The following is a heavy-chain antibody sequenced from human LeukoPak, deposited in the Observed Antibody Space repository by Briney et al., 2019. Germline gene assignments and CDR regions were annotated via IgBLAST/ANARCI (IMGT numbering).Heavy chain of an antibody. J-gene: IGHJ4*02. CDR1: GFTFSSYW. CDR2: INSDGSST. CDR3: ARVEHHSGYCSGGSCYDFDY. V-gene: IGHV3-74*01. Sequence: GGSLRLSCAASGFTFSSYWMHWVRQAPGKGLVWVSRINSDGSSTSYADSVKGRFTISRDNAKNTMYLQMNSLRAEDTAVYYCARVEHHSGYCSGGSCYDFDYWGQGTLVTVSS. D-gene: IGHD2-15*01.